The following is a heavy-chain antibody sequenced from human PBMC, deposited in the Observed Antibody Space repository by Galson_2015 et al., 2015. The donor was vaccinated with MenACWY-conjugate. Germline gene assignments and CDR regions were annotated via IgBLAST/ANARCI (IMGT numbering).Heavy chain of an antibody. D-gene: IGHD6-19*01. J-gene: IGHJ5*02. CDR3: ARSGLAVAPNWFDP. V-gene: IGHV6-1*01. CDR2: TYYRSKWYN. Sequence: CAISGDSVSSHSAAWNWIRQSPSRGLEWLGRTYYRSKWYNDYAVSVKSRITINPDTSKNQFSLQLNSVTPEDTAVYYCARSGLAVAPNWFDPWGQGTLVTVSS. CDR1: GDSVSSHSAA.